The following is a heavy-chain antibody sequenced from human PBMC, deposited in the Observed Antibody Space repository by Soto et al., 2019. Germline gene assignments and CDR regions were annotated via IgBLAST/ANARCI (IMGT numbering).Heavy chain of an antibody. V-gene: IGHV1-2*04. CDR1: GYIFSAYY. J-gene: IGHJ3*02. D-gene: IGHD7-27*01. CDR2: INPDSGVT. Sequence: QVQLVQSGAEMKNPGASVKVSCNACGYIFSAYYMHWVRQVPGQGLEWMGWINPDSGVTNYAQKFQGWVPMTRDTSIRTGYMDLSRLKSDGTAVYYCARGETGVDDAFDIWGQWTMVTVS. CDR3: ARGETGVDDAFDI.